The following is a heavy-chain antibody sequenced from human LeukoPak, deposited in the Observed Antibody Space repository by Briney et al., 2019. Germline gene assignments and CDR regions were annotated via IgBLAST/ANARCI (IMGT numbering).Heavy chain of an antibody. Sequence: SETLSLTCTVSGGSVNSGSYYWNWIRQPPGEGLEWIGYIYYSGSTNYNPSLKSRVTISVDTSKNQFSLKLSSVTAADTAVYYCARAAYSGSYHSDYWGQGTLVTVSS. CDR2: IYYSGST. J-gene: IGHJ4*02. CDR3: ARAAYSGSYHSDY. D-gene: IGHD1-26*01. V-gene: IGHV4-61*01. CDR1: GGSVNSGSYY.